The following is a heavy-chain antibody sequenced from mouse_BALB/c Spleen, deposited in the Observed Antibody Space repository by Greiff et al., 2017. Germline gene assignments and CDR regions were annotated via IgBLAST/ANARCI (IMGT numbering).Heavy chain of an antibody. D-gene: IGHD2-3*01. CDR1: GFSLTSYG. CDR2: IWAGGST. V-gene: IGHV2-9*02. J-gene: IGHJ2*01. Sequence: VKLMESGPGLVAPSQSLSITCTVSGFSLTSYGVHWVRQPPGKGLEWLGVIWAGGSTNYNSALMSRLSISKDNSKSQVFLKMNSLQTDDTAMYYCARERGYDGYFFDYWGQGTTLTVSS. CDR3: ARERGYDGYFFDY.